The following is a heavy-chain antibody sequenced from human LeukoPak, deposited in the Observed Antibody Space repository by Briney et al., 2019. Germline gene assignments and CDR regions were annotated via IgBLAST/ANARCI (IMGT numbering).Heavy chain of an antibody. J-gene: IGHJ4*02. CDR3: ARLGDTMSL. Sequence: PSETLSLTCIVSGGSISRSSYYWAWIRQPPGKGLEWIGSMYYTGSAYYNPSLKSRVTISVDTSKNHFSLKLSSVTAADTAVYYCARLGDTMSLWGQGTLVTVSS. V-gene: IGHV4-39*02. CDR2: MYYTGSA. CDR1: GGSISRSSYY. D-gene: IGHD3-22*01.